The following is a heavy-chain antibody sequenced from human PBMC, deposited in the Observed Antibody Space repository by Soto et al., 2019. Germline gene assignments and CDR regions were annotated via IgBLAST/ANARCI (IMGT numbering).Heavy chain of an antibody. CDR2: TYYRSKWYS. J-gene: IGHJ5*01. Sequence: PSQTLSLTCAISGDSYSGNSVTWNWIRQSPSRGLEWLGRTYYRSKWYSDYAVSVKSRVAINPDTSKNQFSLQLNPVTPEDTAVYYCVRLIGNSWLDSWGQGTLVTVSS. V-gene: IGHV6-1*01. CDR3: VRLIGNSWLDS. CDR1: GDSYSGNSVT. D-gene: IGHD2-8*01.